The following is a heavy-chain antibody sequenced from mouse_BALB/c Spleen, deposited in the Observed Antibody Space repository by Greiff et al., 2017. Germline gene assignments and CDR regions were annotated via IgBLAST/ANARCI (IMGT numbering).Heavy chain of an antibody. J-gene: IGHJ2*01. CDR2: IDPANGNT. Sequence: VQLKQSGAELVKPGASVKLSCTASGFNIKDTYMHWVKQRPEQGLEWIGRIDPANGNTKYDPKFQGKATITADTSSNTAYLQLSSLTSEDTAVYYCARDPYYDRGRLDYWGQGTTLTVSS. D-gene: IGHD2-4*01. CDR1: GFNIKDTY. CDR3: ARDPYYDRGRLDY. V-gene: IGHV14-3*02.